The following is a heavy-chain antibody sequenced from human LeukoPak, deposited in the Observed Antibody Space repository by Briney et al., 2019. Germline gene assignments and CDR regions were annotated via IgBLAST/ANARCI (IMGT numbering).Heavy chain of an antibody. V-gene: IGHV4-39*02. J-gene: IGHJ4*02. Sequence: SETLSLTCTVSGGSIRSSSYYWGWIRQPPGKGLEWIGSIYYSGSTYYNPSLKSRATISVDTSKNQFSLKLSSVTAANTAVYYCARDLSGIAGYTYGRGIDYWGQGTLVTVSS. CDR2: IYYSGST. CDR3: ARDLSGIAGYTYGRGIDY. CDR1: GGSIRSSSYY. D-gene: IGHD5-18*01.